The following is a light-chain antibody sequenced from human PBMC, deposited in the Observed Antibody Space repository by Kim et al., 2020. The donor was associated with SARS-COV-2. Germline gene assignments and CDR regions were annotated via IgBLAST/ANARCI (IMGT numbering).Light chain of an antibody. CDR2: QDS. Sequence: SYELTQPPSVSVSPGQTASITFSGDKLGDKYACWYQQKPGQSPVLVIYQDSKRPSGIPERFSGSNSGNTATLTISGTQAMDEADYYCQAWDRTTVVFGGGTQLTVL. CDR1: KLGDKY. V-gene: IGLV3-1*01. J-gene: IGLJ2*01. CDR3: QAWDRTTVV.